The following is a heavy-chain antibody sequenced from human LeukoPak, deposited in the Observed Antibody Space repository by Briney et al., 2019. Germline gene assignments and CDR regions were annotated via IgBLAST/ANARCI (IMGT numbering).Heavy chain of an antibody. J-gene: IGHJ4*02. D-gene: IGHD3-3*01. CDR3: ATGGAYEFRDDY. CDR2: IIPIYGRA. Sequence: GASVKVSRKASGGSFTSYGISWVRQAPGQGLEWMGKIIPIYGRANYGQKFQGRVTITADASTTTSYMELSSLTAEDMAVYYCATGGAYEFRDDYWGQGTLVTVSS. CDR1: GGSFTSYG. V-gene: IGHV1-69*15.